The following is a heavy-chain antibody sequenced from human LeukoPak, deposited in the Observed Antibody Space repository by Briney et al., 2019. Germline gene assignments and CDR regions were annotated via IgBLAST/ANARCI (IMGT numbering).Heavy chain of an antibody. Sequence: PGGSLRLSCGASGFTLKDYTMNWVRQAPGKGLEWVSYISSSGSTIYYADSVKGRFTISRDNAKNSLYLQMNSLRAEDTAVYYCAELGITMIGGVWGKGTTVTISS. V-gene: IGHV3-48*04. D-gene: IGHD3-10*02. CDR2: ISSSGSTI. CDR1: GFTLKDYT. CDR3: AELGITMIGGV. J-gene: IGHJ6*04.